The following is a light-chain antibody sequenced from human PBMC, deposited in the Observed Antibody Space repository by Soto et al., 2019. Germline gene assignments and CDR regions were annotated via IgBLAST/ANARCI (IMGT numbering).Light chain of an antibody. Sequence: LNQAASGNGAPRPSLPIFLTGKSSYVGGYNYVSWYQQYPGKAPKVMIYDVTNRPSGVSNRFSGSRSSNTASLTISGLQAEDEADYYCCSFTTSSTYVFGTGTKVTVL. J-gene: IGLJ1*01. CDR2: DVT. CDR3: CSFTTSSTYV. V-gene: IGLV2-14*01. CDR1: SSYVGGYNY.